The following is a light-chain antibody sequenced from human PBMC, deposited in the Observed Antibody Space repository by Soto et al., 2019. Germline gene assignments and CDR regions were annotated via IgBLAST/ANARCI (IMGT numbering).Light chain of an antibody. V-gene: IGKV3-11*01. CDR3: QQRTNWPWT. J-gene: IGKJ1*01. CDR1: QSVSSY. Sequence: EIVLTQSPVTLSLSPGERATLSCRASQSVSSYLAWYQLKPGQAPRLLIYDASNRATGIPARFSGSGSGTDFTLTISCLEPEDFAVYYCQQRTNWPWTFGQGTKVEIK. CDR2: DAS.